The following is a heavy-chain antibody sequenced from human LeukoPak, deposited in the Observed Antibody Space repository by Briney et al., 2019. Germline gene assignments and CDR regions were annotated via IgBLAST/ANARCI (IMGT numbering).Heavy chain of an antibody. D-gene: IGHD1-26*01. CDR1: GYTFTGYY. J-gene: IGHJ4*02. CDR2: INAGNGNT. CDR3: ARSLGMGATLDY. Sequence: ASVKVSCKASGYTFTGYYMHWVRQAPGQRLEWMGWINAGNGNTRYSQEFKGRVTITRDTSASTVYMELSSLRSEDMAVYFCARSLGMGATLDYWGRGTLVTVSS. V-gene: IGHV1-3*03.